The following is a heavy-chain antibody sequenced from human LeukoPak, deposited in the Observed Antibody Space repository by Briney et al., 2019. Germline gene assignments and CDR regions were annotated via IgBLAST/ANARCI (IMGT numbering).Heavy chain of an antibody. CDR2: IYYSGST. D-gene: IGHD3-9*01. V-gene: IGHV4-31*03. J-gene: IGHJ6*02. CDR1: GGSISSGGYY. CDR3: ARHLTHGNDYYYYGMDV. Sequence: PSETLSLTCTVSGGSISSGGYYWSWIRQHPGKGLEWIGYIYYSGSTYYNPSLKSRVTLSVDTSKNQFSLKLSSVTAADTAVYYCARHLTHGNDYYYYGMDVWGQGTTVTVSS.